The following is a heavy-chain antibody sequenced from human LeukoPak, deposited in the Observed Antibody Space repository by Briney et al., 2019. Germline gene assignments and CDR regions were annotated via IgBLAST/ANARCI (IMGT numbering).Heavy chain of an antibody. CDR1: GASIRSSGYY. J-gene: IGHJ4*02. D-gene: IGHD4/OR15-4a*01. Sequence: SETLSLTCTVSGASIRSSGYYWGWIRQPPGKGLEWIGSIYYSGNTYYNPSLISRVTISVDTSKNQFSLNLSSVTAADTAVYYCARLDVTRGLNYFDYWGQGTLVTVSS. CDR3: ARLDVTRGLNYFDY. V-gene: IGHV4-39*07. CDR2: IYYSGNT.